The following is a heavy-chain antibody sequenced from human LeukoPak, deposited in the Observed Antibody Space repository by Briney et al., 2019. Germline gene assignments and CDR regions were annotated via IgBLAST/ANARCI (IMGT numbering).Heavy chain of an antibody. CDR1: GGSISSYY. CDR2: IYYSGST. V-gene: IGHV4-59*01. Sequence: SETLSLTCTVSGGSISSYYWSWIRQPPGKGLEWIGYIYYSGSTNYNPSLKSRVTISVDTSKYQFSLKLSSVTAADTAVYYCARAFPSARGWYFYFDYWGQGTLVTVSS. D-gene: IGHD6-19*01. J-gene: IGHJ4*02. CDR3: ARAFPSARGWYFYFDY.